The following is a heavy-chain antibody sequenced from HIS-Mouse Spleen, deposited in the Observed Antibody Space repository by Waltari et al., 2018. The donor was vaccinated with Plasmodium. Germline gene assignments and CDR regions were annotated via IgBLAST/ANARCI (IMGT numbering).Heavy chain of an antibody. Sequence: QLQLQESGPGLVKPSETRSLTCTVSGGSISSSSYSWGWILQPQGKGLEWIGSIYYSGSTYYNPSLKSRVTISVDTSKNQFSLKLSSVTAADTAVYYCARDRITGTSYFDYWGQGTLVTVSS. CDR1: GGSISSSSYS. D-gene: IGHD1-7*01. CDR3: ARDRITGTSYFDY. V-gene: IGHV4-39*07. CDR2: IYYSGST. J-gene: IGHJ4*02.